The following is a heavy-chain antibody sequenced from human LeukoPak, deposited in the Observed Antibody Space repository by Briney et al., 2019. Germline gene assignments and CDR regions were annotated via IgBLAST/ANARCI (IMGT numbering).Heavy chain of an antibody. CDR2: IYYSGST. V-gene: IGHV4-61*01. J-gene: IGHJ6*03. CDR3: ARDWGVSARPGYMDV. Sequence: PSETLSLTCTVSGYSISSGYFWGWIRQPPGKGLEWIGYIYYSGSTKYNPSLKSRVTISVDTSKNQFSLRLSPVTAADTAVYYCARDWGVSARPGYMDVWGKGTTVTVSS. D-gene: IGHD6-6*01. CDR1: GYSISSGYF.